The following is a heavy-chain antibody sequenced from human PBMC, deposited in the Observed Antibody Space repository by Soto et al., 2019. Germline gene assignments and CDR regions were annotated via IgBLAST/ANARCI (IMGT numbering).Heavy chain of an antibody. CDR2: MNPNSGNT. Sequence: QVQLVQSGAEVKKPGASVKVSCKASGYTFTSYDINWVRQATGQGLEWMGWMNPNSGNTGYAQKFQGRVTMTRNTSISTAYMELSSLRSEDTAVYYCAGQGILTGYYMNWYFDLWGRGTLVTVSS. CDR3: AGQGILTGYYMNWYFDL. J-gene: IGHJ2*01. D-gene: IGHD3-9*01. CDR1: GYTFTSYD. V-gene: IGHV1-8*01.